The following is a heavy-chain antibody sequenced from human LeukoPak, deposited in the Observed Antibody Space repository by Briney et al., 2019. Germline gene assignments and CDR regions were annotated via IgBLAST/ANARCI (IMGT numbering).Heavy chain of an antibody. Sequence: SETLSLTCTVSGGSISSYYWSWIRQPPGKGLEWIGCVYSSGTTDYNPSLKSRVTMSVDTSKNQFSLKLTSVTAADTAVYYCASGTIPKAFDIWGQGTMVTVSS. CDR3: ASGTIPKAFDI. D-gene: IGHD1-26*01. CDR1: GGSISSYY. J-gene: IGHJ3*02. V-gene: IGHV4-59*08. CDR2: VYSSGTT.